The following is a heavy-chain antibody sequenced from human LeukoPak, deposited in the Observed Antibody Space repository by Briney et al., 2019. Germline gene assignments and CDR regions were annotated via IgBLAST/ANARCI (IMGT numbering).Heavy chain of an antibody. J-gene: IGHJ4*02. CDR2: INDNGDGT. Sequence: PGGSLRLSCAASGFTFSSYAMSWVRQAPGKGLKWVSTINDNGDGTYYADSVKGRFTISRDNSYNTVSLQMNSLRDEDTGVYFCARGKSDAYGLEDDWGQGTLVTVSS. CDR1: GFTFSSYA. D-gene: IGHD3-10*01. CDR3: ARGKSDAYGLEDD. V-gene: IGHV3-23*01.